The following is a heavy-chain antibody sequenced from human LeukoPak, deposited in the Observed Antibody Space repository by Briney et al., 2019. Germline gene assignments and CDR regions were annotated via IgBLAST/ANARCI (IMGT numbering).Heavy chain of an antibody. CDR3: ARDVTRRIRKYYFDY. CDR1: GGCFSGYY. Sequence: PSETLSLTCAVYGGCFSGYYWSWIRQPPGKGLEWIGEINHSGSTNYNPSLKSRVTISVDTSKNQFSLKLSSVTAADTAVYYCARDVTRRIRKYYFDYWGQGTLVTVSS. CDR2: INHSGST. J-gene: IGHJ4*02. V-gene: IGHV4-34*01. D-gene: IGHD4-17*01.